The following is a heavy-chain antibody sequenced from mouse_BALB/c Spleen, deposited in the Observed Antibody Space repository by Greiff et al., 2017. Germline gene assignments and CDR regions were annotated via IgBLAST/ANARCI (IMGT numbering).Heavy chain of an antibody. CDR1: GFTFSSYA. CDR3: ARGGDYEDFDY. CDR2: ISSGGST. D-gene: IGHD2-4*01. J-gene: IGHJ2*01. V-gene: IGHV5-6-5*01. Sequence: EVKLMESGGGLVKPGGSLKLSCAASGFTFSSYAMSWVRQTPEKRLEWVASISSGGSTYYPDSVKGRFTISRDNARNILYLQMSSLRSEDTAMYYCARGGDYEDFDYWGQGTTLTVSS.